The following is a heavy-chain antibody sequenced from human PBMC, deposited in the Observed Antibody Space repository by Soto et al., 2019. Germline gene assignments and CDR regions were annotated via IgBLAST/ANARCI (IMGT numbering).Heavy chain of an antibody. D-gene: IGHD3-10*02. V-gene: IGHV4-34*01. CDR1: GGSLNNYL. CDR2: INDNGGT. Sequence: PSETLSLTCAVYGGSLNNYLWNWLRQPPGKGLECIGEINDNGGTDYNPSLRSRTTILVDTSKNQFSLKMSSVTAADTALYYCARDPHDYVVPAGGIHVWRQENKVTVS. CDR3: ARDPHDYVVPAGGIHV. J-gene: IGHJ6*02.